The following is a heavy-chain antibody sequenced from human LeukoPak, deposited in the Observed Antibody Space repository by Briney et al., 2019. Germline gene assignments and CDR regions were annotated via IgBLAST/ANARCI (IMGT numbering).Heavy chain of an antibody. CDR2: INAYNGNT. CDR1: GHTLTSYG. D-gene: IGHD2-2*01. J-gene: IGHJ3*02. CDR3: ARPEGYCSSTSCSDAFDI. V-gene: IGHV1-18*01. Sequence: ASVKVSCKGSGHTLTSYGISWVRQAPGQGLEWMGWINAYNGNTNYAQKLQGRVTMTTDTSTSTVYMELRSLRSDDTAVYYCARPEGYCSSTSCSDAFDIWGQGTMVTVSS.